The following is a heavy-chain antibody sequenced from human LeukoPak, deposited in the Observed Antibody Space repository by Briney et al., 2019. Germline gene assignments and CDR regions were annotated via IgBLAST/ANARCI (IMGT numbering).Heavy chain of an antibody. D-gene: IGHD5-18*01. V-gene: IGHV3-7*01. CDR1: GFTFSSYW. CDR2: IKQDGSEK. CDR3: ARESGYSYGRFDY. J-gene: IGHJ4*02. Sequence: GGALRLSCAASGFTFSSYWMSWVRQAPGKGLEWVANIKQDGSEKYYVDSVKGRFTISRDNAKNSLYLQMNSLRAEDTDVYYCARESGYSYGRFDYWGQGTLVTVSS.